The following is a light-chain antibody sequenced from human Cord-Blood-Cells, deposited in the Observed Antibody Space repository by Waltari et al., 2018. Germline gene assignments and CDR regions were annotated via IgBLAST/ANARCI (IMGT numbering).Light chain of an antibody. Sequence: DIVMTQSPDSLAVSLGERATINCKSSPSVLYSSNNENYLAWYQQKPGQPPKLLIYWASTRESGVPDRFSGSGSGTDFTLTISSLQAEDVAVYYCQQYYSTPHTFGQGTKLEIK. CDR2: WAS. CDR3: QQYYSTPHT. CDR1: PSVLYSSNNENY. V-gene: IGKV4-1*01. J-gene: IGKJ2*01.